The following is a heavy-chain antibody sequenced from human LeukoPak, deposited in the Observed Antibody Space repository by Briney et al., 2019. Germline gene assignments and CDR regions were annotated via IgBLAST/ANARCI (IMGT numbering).Heavy chain of an antibody. D-gene: IGHD4-23*01. V-gene: IGHV3-30*04. J-gene: IGHJ4*02. CDR1: GFIFGAYA. Sequence: PGGSLRLSCVASGFIFGAYALHWVRRAPGRGLKGMAIISHDATNEYHADSVKGRFTIFRDNSKNTLYLQMNSLIPEDTAVYLCARDFGGLRWNYYFDYWGQGTLVTVSS. CDR2: ISHDATNE. CDR3: ARDFGGLRWNYYFDY.